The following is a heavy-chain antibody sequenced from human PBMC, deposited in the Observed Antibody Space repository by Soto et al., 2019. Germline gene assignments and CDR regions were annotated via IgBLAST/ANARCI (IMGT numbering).Heavy chain of an antibody. J-gene: IGHJ2*01. CDR3: ARESHEIVAGPPWVWDFER. CDR2: INDRGSI. Sequence: QVQLQQWGAGPLRTLETLSLTCGVSGGSFSGYYWAWIRQSPGKGLEWIGEINDRGSINYNPSLKSRVSISVDTSKNLYSLNLRSVTAADTAVYYCARESHEIVAGPPWVWDFERWGRGTLVTVSS. D-gene: IGHD6-19*01. V-gene: IGHV4-34*01. CDR1: GGSFSGYY.